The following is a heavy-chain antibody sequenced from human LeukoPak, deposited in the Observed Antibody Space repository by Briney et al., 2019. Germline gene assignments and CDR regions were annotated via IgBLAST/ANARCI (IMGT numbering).Heavy chain of an antibody. J-gene: IGHJ4*02. D-gene: IGHD5-18*01. Sequence: PGGSLRLSCAASGFTFSSYSMNWLRHAARKWLEWVSYICSSCSTIYYADSVKGRFTISRDNAKNSLYLQMNSLRAEDTAVYYCARGGYSYGFRTFDYWGQGTLVTVSS. CDR2: ICSSCSTI. CDR3: ARGGYSYGFRTFDY. V-gene: IGHV3-48*01. CDR1: GFTFSSYS.